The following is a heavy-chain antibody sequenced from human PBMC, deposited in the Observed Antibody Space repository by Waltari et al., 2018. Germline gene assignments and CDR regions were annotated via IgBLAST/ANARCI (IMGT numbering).Heavy chain of an antibody. Sequence: QVQLQESGPGLVKPSQTLSLTCTVSGGSISSDNYYWTWIRQPAGKGLEWIGRIYASGSASGSTNYNPSLKSRVTISVDTSKNQFSLKLSSVTAADTAVYYCVRDSYNPYWGQGTLVTVSS. CDR3: VRDSYNPY. D-gene: IGHD1-26*01. V-gene: IGHV4-61*02. J-gene: IGHJ4*02. CDR1: GGSISSDNYY. CDR2: IYASGSASGST.